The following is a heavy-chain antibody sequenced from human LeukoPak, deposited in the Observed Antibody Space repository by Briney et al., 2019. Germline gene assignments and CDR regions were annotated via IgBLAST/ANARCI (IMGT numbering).Heavy chain of an antibody. V-gene: IGHV4-30-4*01. CDR2: IYYSGST. D-gene: IGHD3-22*01. Sequence: SETLSLTCTVSGVSISSGDYYWSWIRQPPGKGLQWIGYIYYSGSTYYNPSLKSRLTISVDTSKNQFSLKLSSVTAADTAVYYCARARNYYANSGHYFDYWGQGTLVTVSS. J-gene: IGHJ4*02. CDR1: GVSISSGDYY. CDR3: ARARNYYANSGHYFDY.